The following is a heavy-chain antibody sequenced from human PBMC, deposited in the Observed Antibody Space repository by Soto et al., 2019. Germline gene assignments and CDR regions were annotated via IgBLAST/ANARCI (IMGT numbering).Heavy chain of an antibody. V-gene: IGHV1-18*01. CDR2: ISAYNGNT. CDR1: GYTFTSYG. J-gene: IGHJ4*02. CDR3: ARDELRGYSYGPDY. Sequence: ASVKVSCTASGYTFTSYGISWVRQAPGQGLEWMGWISAYNGNTNYAQKLQGRVTMTTDTSTSTAYMELRSLRSDDTAVYYCARDELRGYSYGPDYWGQGTLVIVSS. D-gene: IGHD5-18*01.